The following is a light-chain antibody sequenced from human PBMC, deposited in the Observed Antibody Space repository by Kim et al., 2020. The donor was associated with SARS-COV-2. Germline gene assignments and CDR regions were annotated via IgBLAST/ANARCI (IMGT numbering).Light chain of an antibody. J-gene: IGKJ1*01. CDR2: GAP. V-gene: IGKV3-20*01. CDR1: QSVSSNL. Sequence: SPGQRATLSCMASQSVSSNLLAWYQQKPGQAPRILISGAPSRATGIPDRFSGSGSGTDFTLTISRLEPVDFAVYYCQQYGNSPRTFGQGTKMDIK. CDR3: QQYGNSPRT.